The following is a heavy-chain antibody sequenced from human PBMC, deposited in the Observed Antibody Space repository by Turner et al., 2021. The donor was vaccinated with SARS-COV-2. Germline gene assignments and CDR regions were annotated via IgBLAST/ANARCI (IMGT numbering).Heavy chain of an antibody. CDR3: ARQATAMFTGPRPATAAGFDP. J-gene: IGHJ5*02. CDR2: INPTSGGI. V-gene: IGHV1-2*02. D-gene: IGHD5-18*01. Sequence: QVQLVQSGAEVKKPGASVKVSCKASGYTFTGYYWHWVRQAPGQGHGWLGWINPTSGGIIYAQNFQGRVTMTRNTSVSTASMGLSRLRSDDTAVYYCARQATAMFTGPRPATAAGFDPWGQGTLVTVSS. CDR1: GYTFTGYY.